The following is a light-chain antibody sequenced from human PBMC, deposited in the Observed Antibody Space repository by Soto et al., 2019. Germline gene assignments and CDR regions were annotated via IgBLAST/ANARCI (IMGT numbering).Light chain of an antibody. Sequence: EILLTQSPGTLSLSPGERATLSCGASQRVSSSYLAWYQQKPGQAPRLLIYSASSRAAGIPARFSGSGTGTDFTLTIIRLEPEDFTVYYCQQYHSSPYTFGQGTKLEIK. CDR1: QRVSSSY. V-gene: IGKV3-20*01. J-gene: IGKJ2*01. CDR2: SAS. CDR3: QQYHSSPYT.